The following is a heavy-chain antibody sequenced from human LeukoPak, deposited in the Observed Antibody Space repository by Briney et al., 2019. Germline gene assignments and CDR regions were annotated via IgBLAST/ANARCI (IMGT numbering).Heavy chain of an antibody. Sequence: ASVKVSCKASGYTFTSYGISWVRQAPGQGLEWMGWISAYNGNTNYAQKLQGRVTMTTDTSTDTAYMELSSLRSEDTAVYYCATLWFGELLRGAWFDPWGQGTLVTVSS. CDR2: ISAYNGNT. V-gene: IGHV1-18*01. D-gene: IGHD3-10*01. J-gene: IGHJ5*02. CDR3: ATLWFGELLRGAWFDP. CDR1: GYTFTSYG.